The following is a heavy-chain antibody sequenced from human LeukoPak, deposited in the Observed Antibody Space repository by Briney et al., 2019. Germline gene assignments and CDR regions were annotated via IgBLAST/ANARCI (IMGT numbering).Heavy chain of an antibody. V-gene: IGHV1-2*02. Sequence: ASVKVSCKASGYTFTGYYMHWVRQAPGQGLEWMGWINPNSGGTNYAQKFQGRVTMTRDTSISTAYMELSRLRSDDTAVYYCAREPLLTDFWSGYYLYWGQGTLVTVSS. CDR1: GYTFTGYY. CDR3: AREPLLTDFWSGYYLY. D-gene: IGHD3-3*01. CDR2: INPNSGGT. J-gene: IGHJ4*02.